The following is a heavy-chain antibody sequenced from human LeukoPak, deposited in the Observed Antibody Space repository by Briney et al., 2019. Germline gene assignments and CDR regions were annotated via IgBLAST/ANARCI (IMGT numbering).Heavy chain of an antibody. V-gene: IGHV5-51*01. CDR1: GYSFTSYW. Sequence: GESLKISCKGSGYSFTSYWIGWVRQMPGKGLEWMGIIYPGDSDTRYSPSFQGQVTISADKSISTAYLQWSSLKASDTAMYYCAGVVGYFDWLLGDYFDYWGQGTLVTVSS. CDR2: IYPGDSDT. CDR3: AGVVGYFDWLLGDYFDY. J-gene: IGHJ4*02. D-gene: IGHD3-9*01.